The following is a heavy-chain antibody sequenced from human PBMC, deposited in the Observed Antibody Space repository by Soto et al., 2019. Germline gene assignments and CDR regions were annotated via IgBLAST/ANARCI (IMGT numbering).Heavy chain of an antibody. D-gene: IGHD1-26*01. V-gene: IGHV4-59*12. CDR3: VRVGVGIGNHFDS. Sequence: PSETLSLTCSVSNGSISGFYWTWIRQPPGKILEWIGYIHYSGRTDYNPSLTSRATMSVDTSKNQFSLNLKSITAEDTAVYYCVRVGVGIGNHFDSWGRGTLVTVSS. CDR2: IHYSGRT. CDR1: NGSISGFY. J-gene: IGHJ4*02.